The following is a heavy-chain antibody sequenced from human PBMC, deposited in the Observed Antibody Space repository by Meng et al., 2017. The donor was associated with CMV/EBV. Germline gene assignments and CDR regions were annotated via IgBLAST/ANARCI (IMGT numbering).Heavy chain of an antibody. D-gene: IGHD2-2*01. CDR3: ARDWYCSSTSCLYYYYYYGMDV. CDR1: GFTLSDHY. J-gene: IGHJ6*02. V-gene: IGHV3-30-3*01. CDR2: ISYDGSNK. Sequence: GESLKISCAASGFTLSDHYMDWVRQAPGKGLEWVAVISYDGSNKYYTDSVRGRFTISRDNSKNTVYLQMNSLRAEDTAVYYCARDWYCSSTSCLYYYYYYGMDVWGQGTTVTVSS.